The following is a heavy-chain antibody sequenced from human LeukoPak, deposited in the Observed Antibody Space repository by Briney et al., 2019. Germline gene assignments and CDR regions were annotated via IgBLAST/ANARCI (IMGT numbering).Heavy chain of an antibody. D-gene: IGHD2-15*01. J-gene: IGHJ4*02. V-gene: IGHV4-38-2*02. Sequence: PSETLSLTCTVSGYSISSDYYWGWIRQPPGEGLEWIGSIYHSGSTYYNPSLKSRVTISVDTSKNQFFLKLSSVTAADTAVYYCARDNIVVVAATKAYYFDYWGQGTLVTVSS. CDR1: GYSISSDYY. CDR3: ARDNIVVVAATKAYYFDY. CDR2: IYHSGST.